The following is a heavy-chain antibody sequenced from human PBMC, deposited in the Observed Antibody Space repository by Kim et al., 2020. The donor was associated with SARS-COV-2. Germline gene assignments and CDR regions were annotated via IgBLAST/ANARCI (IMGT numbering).Heavy chain of an antibody. CDR3: ARDHTPGLAGTTRGFDI. CDR2: IYSGGSA. V-gene: IGHV3-53*01. D-gene: IGHD1-1*01. J-gene: IGHJ3*02. Sequence: GGSLRLSCAASGFTVSSNYMSWVRQAPGKGLEWVSVIYSGGSAYYADSVKGRFTISRDNSKNTLYLQMNSLRAEDTAVYYCARDHTPGLAGTTRGFDIWGQGTMVTVSS. CDR1: GFTVSSNY.